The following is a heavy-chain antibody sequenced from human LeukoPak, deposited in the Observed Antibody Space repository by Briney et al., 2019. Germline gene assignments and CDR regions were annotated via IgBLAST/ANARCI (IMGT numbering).Heavy chain of an antibody. V-gene: IGHV3-7*01. Sequence: GGSLRLSCAASGFTFSSYWMSWVRQAPGKGLKWVADINLDGSEKYYVDSVKGRFTISRNNAKNSLNLHMNSLRAEDTAVYYCAREGTRGFFDSWGQGTLVTVSS. CDR3: AREGTRGFFDS. D-gene: IGHD1/OR15-1a*01. CDR2: INLDGSEK. J-gene: IGHJ4*02. CDR1: GFTFSSYW.